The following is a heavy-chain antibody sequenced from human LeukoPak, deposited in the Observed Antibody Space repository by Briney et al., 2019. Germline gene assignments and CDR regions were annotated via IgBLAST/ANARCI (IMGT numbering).Heavy chain of an antibody. CDR2: ISSSSSYI. J-gene: IGHJ6*03. CDR1: GVTFSSYR. CDR3: ASGGSTTYSYYYHMDV. Sequence: PGGSLRLSCAASGVTFSSYRVNRGRQAPGKGVEWVSSISSSSSYIYYTDSVKRRFTISRANSENTLNLQMNSMRAADTAVYYCASGGSTTYSYYYHMDVWGKGTTVTVSS. D-gene: IGHD3-16*01. V-gene: IGHV3-21*01.